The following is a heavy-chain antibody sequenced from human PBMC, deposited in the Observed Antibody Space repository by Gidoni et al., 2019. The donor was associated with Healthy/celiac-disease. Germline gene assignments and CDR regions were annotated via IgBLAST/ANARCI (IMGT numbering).Heavy chain of an antibody. Sequence: QVQLQESGPGLVKPSETLSLTCTVSGGSLSSYYWSWIRQPPGKGLEWIGYIYYSGSTNYNPSLKSRVTISVDTSKNQFSLKLSSVTAADTAVYYCARGSRGYSGYGLDYWGQGTLVTVSS. D-gene: IGHD5-12*01. V-gene: IGHV4-59*01. CDR3: ARGSRGYSGYGLDY. CDR1: GGSLSSYY. CDR2: IYYSGST. J-gene: IGHJ4*02.